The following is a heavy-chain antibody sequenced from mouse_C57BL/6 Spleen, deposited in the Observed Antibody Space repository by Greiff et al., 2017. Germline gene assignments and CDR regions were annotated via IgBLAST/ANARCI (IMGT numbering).Heavy chain of an antibody. V-gene: IGHV1-20*01. J-gene: IGHJ1*03. CDR2: INPYNGDT. D-gene: IGHD1-1*01. Sequence: LVEPGDSVKISCKASGYSFTGYFMNWVMQSHGKSLEWIGRINPYNGDTFYNQKFKGKATLTVDKSSSTAHMELRSLTSEDSAVYYCARRDYYGSREGYFDVWGTGTTVTVSS. CDR3: ARRDYYGSREGYFDV. CDR1: GYSFTGYF.